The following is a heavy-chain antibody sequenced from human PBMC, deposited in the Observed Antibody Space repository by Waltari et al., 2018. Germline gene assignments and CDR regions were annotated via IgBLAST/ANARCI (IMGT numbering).Heavy chain of an antibody. CDR3: ARDLGVVNRYYYYYMDV. V-gene: IGHV1-46*01. CDR1: GYTFTSYY. J-gene: IGHJ6*03. CDR2: IDPSGGSS. D-gene: IGHD3-3*01. Sequence: QVQLVQSGAEVKKPGASVKVSCKASGYTFTSYYMHWVRQAPGQGLEWMGIIDPSGGSSSYAQKYQCWVTKTTGTSTITVYMELSSLRSEDTAVYYCARDLGVVNRYYYYYMDVWGKGTTVTISS.